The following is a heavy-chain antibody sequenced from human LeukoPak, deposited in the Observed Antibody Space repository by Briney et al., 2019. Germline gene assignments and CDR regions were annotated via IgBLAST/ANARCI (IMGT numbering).Heavy chain of an antibody. V-gene: IGHV3-23*01. CDR3: AKDWDLAYCGGDCYRPEYFQH. J-gene: IGHJ1*01. D-gene: IGHD2-21*02. CDR1: GFTFSSYA. Sequence: GGSLRLSCAASGFTFSSYAMSWVRQAPGKGLEWVSAISGSGGSTYYADSVKGRFTISRDNSKNTLYLQMNSLRAEDTAVYYCAKDWDLAYCGGDCYRPEYFQHWGQGTLVTVSS. CDR2: ISGSGGST.